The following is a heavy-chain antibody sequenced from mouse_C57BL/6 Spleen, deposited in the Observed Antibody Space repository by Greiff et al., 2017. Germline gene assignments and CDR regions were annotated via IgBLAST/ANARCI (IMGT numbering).Heavy chain of an antibody. CDR2: INYDGSST. Sequence: DVKLVESEGGLVQPGSSMKLSCTASGFTFSDYYMAWVRQVPEKGLEWVANINYDGSSTYYLDSLKSRFIISRDNAKNILYLQMSSLKSEDTATYYCARDVGFDYWGQGTTLTVSS. CDR3: ARDVGFDY. CDR1: GFTFSDYY. V-gene: IGHV5-16*01. J-gene: IGHJ2*01.